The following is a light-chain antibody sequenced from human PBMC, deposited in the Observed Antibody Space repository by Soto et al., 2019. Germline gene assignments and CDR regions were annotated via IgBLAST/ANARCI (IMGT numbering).Light chain of an antibody. J-gene: IGLJ2*01. Sequence: QSALSQPASVSGSPGQSITISCTSTSSEYVSWYQQHPGKAPKLMIYEVTNRPSGVSNRFSGSKSGNTASLTISGLQAEDEGDYYCSSYTSSSTLVVFGGGTELTVL. CDR2: EVT. CDR1: SSEY. CDR3: SSYTSSSTLVV. V-gene: IGLV2-14*01.